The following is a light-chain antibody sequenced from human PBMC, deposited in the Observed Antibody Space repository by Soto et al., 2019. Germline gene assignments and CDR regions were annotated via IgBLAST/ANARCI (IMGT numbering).Light chain of an antibody. CDR1: SSDVGGYNY. Sequence: QSVLTQPASVSGSPGQSITISCTGTSSDVGGYNYVSWYQQHPGKAPKLMIYEVSNRPSGVSNRFSGFKSGNTASLTISGLQAEDEADYYCSSYTTRSTRVFGTGTKVTVL. V-gene: IGLV2-14*01. CDR2: EVS. CDR3: SSYTTRSTRV. J-gene: IGLJ1*01.